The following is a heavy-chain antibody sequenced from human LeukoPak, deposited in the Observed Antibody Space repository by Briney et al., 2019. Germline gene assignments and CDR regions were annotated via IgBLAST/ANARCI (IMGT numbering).Heavy chain of an antibody. CDR3: TTLPWEAGRDY. J-gene: IGHJ4*02. Sequence: PGGSLRLSCSASGFTLSNYWMHWVRQGSGKGLVWVSRINPNGGSTSYADSVKGRFTISRDNAKNTLYLQMDSLRVEDTAVYYCTTLPWEAGRDYWGQGTLVTVSS. CDR1: GFTLSNYW. V-gene: IGHV3-74*01. D-gene: IGHD6-19*01. CDR2: INPNGGST.